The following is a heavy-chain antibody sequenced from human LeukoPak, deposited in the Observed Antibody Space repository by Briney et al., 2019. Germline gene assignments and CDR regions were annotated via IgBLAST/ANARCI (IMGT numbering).Heavy chain of an antibody. D-gene: IGHD5-12*01. CDR3: AREGPGVATTFDY. Sequence: ASVKVSCKASGYTFTSYYMHWVRQAPGQGLEWMGIINPSGGSTSYAQKFQGRVTMTRDMSTSTVYMELSRLRSDDTAVYYCAREGPGVATTFDYWGQGTLVTVSS. CDR1: GYTFTSYY. V-gene: IGHV1-46*01. CDR2: INPSGGST. J-gene: IGHJ4*02.